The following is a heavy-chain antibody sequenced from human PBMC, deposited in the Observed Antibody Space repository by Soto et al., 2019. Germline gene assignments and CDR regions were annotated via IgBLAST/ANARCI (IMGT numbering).Heavy chain of an antibody. CDR1: GGSISSSSYY. CDR3: ARQAVAGWFDP. Sequence: PSETLSLTCTVSGGSISSSSYYWGWIRQAPGKGLEWIGSIYYSGSTYYNPPLKSRVTISVDTSKNQFSLKLSSVTAADTAVYCCARQAVAGWFDPWGQGTLVTVSS. CDR2: IYYSGST. V-gene: IGHV4-39*01. J-gene: IGHJ5*02. D-gene: IGHD2-15*01.